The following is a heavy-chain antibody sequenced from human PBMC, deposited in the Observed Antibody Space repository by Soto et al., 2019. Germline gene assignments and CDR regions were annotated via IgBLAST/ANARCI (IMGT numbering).Heavy chain of an antibody. D-gene: IGHD1-26*01. J-gene: IGHJ4*02. Sequence: SVKVSCKASGDTFSSYAMSWVRQAPGQGLEWMGRIIPIFATANYAQKFEDRVTMSADKSTSTIYMELRSLRSEDTAVYYCARVRISVSYVDYWGQGTLVTSPQ. CDR2: IIPIFATA. V-gene: IGHV1-69*06. CDR1: GDTFSSYA. CDR3: ARVRISVSYVDY.